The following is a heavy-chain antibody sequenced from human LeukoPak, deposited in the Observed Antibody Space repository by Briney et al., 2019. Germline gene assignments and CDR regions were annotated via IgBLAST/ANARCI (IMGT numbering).Heavy chain of an antibody. CDR3: ARDGYGDLQYFQH. CDR2: IYHSGST. J-gene: IGHJ1*01. CDR1: GGSISSGGYY. D-gene: IGHD4-17*01. Sequence: SETLSLTCTVSGGSISSGGYYWSWIRQPPGKGLEWIGYIYHSGSTYYNPSLKSRVTISVDRSKNQFSLKLSSVTAADTAVYYCARDGYGDLQYFQHWGQGTLVTVSS. V-gene: IGHV4-30-2*01.